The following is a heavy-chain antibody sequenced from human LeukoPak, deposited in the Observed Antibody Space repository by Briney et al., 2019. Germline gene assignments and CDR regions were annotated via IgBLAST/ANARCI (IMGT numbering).Heavy chain of an antibody. CDR2: LSGSGTST. CDR1: GFSFSNYA. J-gene: IGHJ5*02. Sequence: GGSLRLSCTASGFSFSNYAMSWVRQGPGKGLEWVSSLSGSGTSTYYVDSVKGRFTISRDNSWNTLYLQMNSLRAEDTAVYYCASLSSGWPWGQGTLVTVSS. CDR3: ASLSSGWP. V-gene: IGHV3-23*01. D-gene: IGHD6-19*01.